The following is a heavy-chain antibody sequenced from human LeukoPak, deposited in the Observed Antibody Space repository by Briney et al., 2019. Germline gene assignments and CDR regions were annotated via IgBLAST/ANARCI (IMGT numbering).Heavy chain of an antibody. CDR2: IKQDGSEK. V-gene: IGHV3-7*01. CDR3: ARGPGGYCSITSCYFDY. Sequence: PGGSLRLSCAASGFTFSSYWMSWVRQAPGKGLEWVANIKQDGSEKYYVDSVKGRFTISRDNAKNSLYLQMNSLRAEDTAVYYCARGPGGYCSITSCYFDYWGQGTLVTVSS. D-gene: IGHD2-2*03. J-gene: IGHJ4*02. CDR1: GFTFSSYW.